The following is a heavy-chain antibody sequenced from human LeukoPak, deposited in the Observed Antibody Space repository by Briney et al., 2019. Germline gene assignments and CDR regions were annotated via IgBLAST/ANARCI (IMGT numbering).Heavy chain of an antibody. CDR1: GYSIASGFD. CDR3: ARGGGGWFDP. CDR2: MYHSGVT. D-gene: IGHD3-10*01. V-gene: IGHV4-38-2*02. J-gene: IGHJ5*02. Sequence: SETLSLTCSVSGYSIASGFDWGWIRQPPGKGLEWIGSMYHSGVTYYNPSLKSRVTISVDTSKNQFSLKLSSVTAADTAVYYCARGGGGWFDPWGQGTLVTVSS.